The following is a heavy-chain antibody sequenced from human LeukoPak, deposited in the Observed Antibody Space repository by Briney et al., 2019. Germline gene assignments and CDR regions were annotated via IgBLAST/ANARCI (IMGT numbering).Heavy chain of an antibody. J-gene: IGHJ4*02. V-gene: IGHV3-23*01. CDR3: AKDARGVLLWFGELLFYFDY. Sequence: GRSLRLSCAASGFTFSSYATSWVRQAPGKGLEWVSAIIGSGGSTYYADSVKGRFTISRDNSKNTLYLQMNSLRAEDTAVYYCAKDARGVLLWFGELLFYFDYWGQGTLVTVSS. D-gene: IGHD3-10*01. CDR2: IIGSGGST. CDR1: GFTFSSYA.